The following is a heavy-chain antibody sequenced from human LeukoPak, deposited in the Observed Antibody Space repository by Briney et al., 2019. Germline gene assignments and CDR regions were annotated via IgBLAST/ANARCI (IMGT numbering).Heavy chain of an antibody. CDR1: GFTFDDYA. Sequence: PGGSLRLSCAASGFTFDDYAMHWVRQAPGKGLEWVSGISWNSGSIGYADSVKGRFTISRDNAKNSLYLQMNSLRAEDTALYYCAKDGSHYYGSGSYYKSPWFDPWGQGTLVTVSS. CDR3: AKDGSHYYGSGSYYKSPWFDP. V-gene: IGHV3-9*01. CDR2: ISWNSGSI. D-gene: IGHD3-10*01. J-gene: IGHJ5*02.